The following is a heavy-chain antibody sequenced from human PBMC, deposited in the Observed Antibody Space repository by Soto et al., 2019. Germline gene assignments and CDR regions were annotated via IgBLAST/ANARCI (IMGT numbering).Heavy chain of an antibody. D-gene: IGHD3-22*01. J-gene: IGHJ4*02. Sequence: EVQLLESGGGLVQPGGSLRLSCAASGFTFSSYAMSWVRQAPGKGLEWVSAISGSGGSTYYADSVKGRFTISRDNSKNTLYLQVNSLRAEDTAVYYCAKAGSSGYYSDYWGQGTLVTVSS. V-gene: IGHV3-23*01. CDR2: ISGSGGST. CDR1: GFTFSSYA. CDR3: AKAGSSGYYSDY.